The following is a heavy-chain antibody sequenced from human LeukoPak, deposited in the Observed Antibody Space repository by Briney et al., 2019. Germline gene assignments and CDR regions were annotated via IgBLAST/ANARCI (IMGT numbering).Heavy chain of an antibody. CDR1: GGSITRSSYY. J-gene: IGHJ4*02. CDR2: MYYSGNT. CDR3: ARRFFWGGPSDYFDY. D-gene: IGHD3-3*01. Sequence: KPSETPSLTCTVSGGSITRSSYYWAWIRQPPGKGLEWIGDMYYSGNTYYNPSLMSRVTISADSSKNQFSLNLTSVTAADTAVYYCARRFFWGGPSDYFDYWGQGTLVTVSS. V-gene: IGHV4-39*01.